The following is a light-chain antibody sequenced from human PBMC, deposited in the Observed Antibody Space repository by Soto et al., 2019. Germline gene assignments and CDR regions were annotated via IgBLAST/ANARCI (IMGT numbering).Light chain of an antibody. Sequence: EIVMTQSPVTLSVSTGERATLSCRAGQSVSSNLAWYQQKPGQAPRLLIYGASTRATGIPARFTGSGSGTDFTLTISRLEPEDFAVYYCQQYGSAPPITFGHVTRLENK. CDR3: QQYGSAPPIT. J-gene: IGKJ5*01. CDR2: GAS. V-gene: IGKV3-20*01. CDR1: QSVSSN.